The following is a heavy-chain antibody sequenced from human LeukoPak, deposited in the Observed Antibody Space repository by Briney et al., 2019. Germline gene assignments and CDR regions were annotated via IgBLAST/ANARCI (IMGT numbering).Heavy chain of an antibody. Sequence: SETLSLTCTVSGGSISNSYWSWIRQPPGKGLEWIGYIYSNGSTNYSPSLKRRVTISVDTSKNQFSLKLSSVTAADTAVYYCARDRATYYYGSGSYYPDAFDIWGQGTMVTVSS. V-gene: IGHV4-4*08. CDR3: ARDRATYYYGSGSYYPDAFDI. J-gene: IGHJ3*02. CDR2: IYSNGST. CDR1: GGSISNSY. D-gene: IGHD3-10*01.